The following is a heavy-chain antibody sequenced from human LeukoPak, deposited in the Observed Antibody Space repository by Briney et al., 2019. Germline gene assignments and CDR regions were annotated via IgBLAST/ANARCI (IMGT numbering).Heavy chain of an antibody. D-gene: IGHD5-18*01. V-gene: IGHV3-21*01. CDR3: AREFKSGYGMWA. CDR2: ITSSSDYV. J-gene: IGHJ5*02. Sequence: PGGSLRLSCTASGFTFSSYSMNWVRQAPGKGLEWVSSITSSSDYVYYADSAKGRFTISRDNAENSLHLQMNSLRADDTAVYYCAREFKSGYGMWAWGQGTLVTVSS. CDR1: GFTFSSYS.